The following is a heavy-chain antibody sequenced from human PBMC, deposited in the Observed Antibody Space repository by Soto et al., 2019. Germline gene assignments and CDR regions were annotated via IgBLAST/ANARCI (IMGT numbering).Heavy chain of an antibody. CDR3: VCFECGRTAVVTAMEANGY. J-gene: IGHJ4*02. CDR1: VFTFSNYW. V-gene: IGHV3-74*01. CDR2: INSDETIT. D-gene: IGHD2-21*02. Sequence: WWSLRLSCSASVFTFSNYWMHWGRQSPGKGLVWVSRINSDETITSYADSVKGRFTISRDNAKNTLYLQMSSLRVEDTALYYCVCFECGRTAVVTAMEANGYWGQGTLVTVSS.